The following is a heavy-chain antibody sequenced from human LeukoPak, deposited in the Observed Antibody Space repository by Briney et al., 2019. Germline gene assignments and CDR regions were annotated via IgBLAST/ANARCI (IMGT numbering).Heavy chain of an antibody. CDR2: ISAYNGNT. D-gene: IGHD3-22*01. J-gene: IGHJ4*02. Sequence: ASVKVSCKASGYTFTNYGISWVRQAPGQGLEWMGWISAYNGNTNYAQKLQGRVTMTTDTSTSTAYMELRSLRSDDTAVYYCARARYYYDSSGYYYRPYYFDYWGQGTLVTVSS. CDR3: ARARYYYDSSGYYYRPYYFDY. V-gene: IGHV1-18*01. CDR1: GYTFTNYG.